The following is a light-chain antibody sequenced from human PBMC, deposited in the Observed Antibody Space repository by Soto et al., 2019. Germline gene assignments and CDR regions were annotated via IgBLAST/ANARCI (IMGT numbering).Light chain of an antibody. J-gene: IGKJ4*01. CDR2: AAS. CDR1: QSVRSY. V-gene: IGKV3D-15*01. CDR3: QPYNSWPLT. Sequence: SQSPATLSLSPGERATLFCRASQSVRSYLAWYQQKPGKAPRLLIYAASSRATGIPDRFSGSGSGTDFTLTINSLQSEDFAIYYCQPYNSWPLTFGGGTKVDIK.